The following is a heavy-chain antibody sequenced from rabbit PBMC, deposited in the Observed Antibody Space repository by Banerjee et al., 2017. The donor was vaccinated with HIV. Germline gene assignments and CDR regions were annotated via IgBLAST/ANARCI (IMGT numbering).Heavy chain of an antibody. CDR3: ARAGDYDP. J-gene: IGHJ6*01. V-gene: IGHV1S40*01. CDR2: IYGGSSGST. D-gene: IGHD1-1*01. Sequence: QSLEESGGDLVKPGASLTLTCTASGLDFSSNAMCWVRQAPGKGLEWIGTIYGGSSGSTYYANWAKGRFTISKTSSTTVTLQMTSLTAADTATYFCARAGDYDPWGPGTLVTVS. CDR1: GLDFSSNA.